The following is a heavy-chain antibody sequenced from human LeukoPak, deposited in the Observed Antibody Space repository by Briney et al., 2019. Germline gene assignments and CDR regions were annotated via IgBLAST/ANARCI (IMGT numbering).Heavy chain of an antibody. CDR1: GFTFSSYG. J-gene: IGHJ4*02. Sequence: GGSLRLSCAASGFTFSSYGMHWVRQAPGKGLEWVAFIRYDGSNKYYADSVKGRFTISRDNSKNTLYLQMNSLRAEDTAVYYCAKDFIPRVVVVPAAPGQPFDYWGQGTLVTVSS. CDR2: IRYDGSNK. CDR3: AKDFIPRVVVVPAAPGQPFDY. V-gene: IGHV3-30*02. D-gene: IGHD2-2*01.